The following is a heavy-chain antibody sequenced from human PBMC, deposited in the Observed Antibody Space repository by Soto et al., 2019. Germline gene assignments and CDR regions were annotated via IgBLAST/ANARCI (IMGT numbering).Heavy chain of an antibody. J-gene: IGHJ4*02. CDR3: ARRSRPIEY. V-gene: IGHV3-48*02. D-gene: IGHD6-25*01. Sequence: PGGSLRLSCEGTGFTFSKYSLNWVRQAPGKGPEWISYISSSSNSADYAVSVKDRFIISRDNAKNSLYLQMDFLRHEDTAVYYCARRSRPIEYWGRGTLVTVSS. CDR2: ISSSSNSA. CDR1: GFTFSKYS.